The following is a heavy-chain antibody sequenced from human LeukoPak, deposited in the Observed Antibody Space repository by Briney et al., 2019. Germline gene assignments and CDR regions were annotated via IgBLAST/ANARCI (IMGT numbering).Heavy chain of an antibody. CDR2: IYPGDSDT. D-gene: IGHD3-10*01. V-gene: IGHV5-51*07. Sequence: GESLKISCKGSGYSFTSYWIGWVHHMPGKGLEWMGIIYPGDSDTRYSPSFQGQVTISADKSISTAYLQWSSLKASDTAMYYCARLPNYYGSGSYFSWIDYWGQGTLVTVSS. J-gene: IGHJ4*02. CDR3: ARLPNYYGSGSYFSWIDY. CDR1: GYSFTSYW.